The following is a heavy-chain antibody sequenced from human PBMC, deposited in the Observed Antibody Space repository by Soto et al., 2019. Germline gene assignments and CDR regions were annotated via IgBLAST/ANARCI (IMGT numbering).Heavy chain of an antibody. CDR2: IHYTGSP. D-gene: IGHD4-17*01. CDR3: GALGVYALLPGLNWFDR. Sequence: PSETLSLTCTVSGGSISSSSSYWAFIRQPPGRGLEWIGTIHYTGSPYYNPSFKSRVTIATDTSRNRFSLTLTSVTAADTATYYCGALGVYALLPGLNWFDRWGQGNQVPVSP. V-gene: IGHV4-39*02. J-gene: IGHJ5*02. CDR1: GGSISSSSSY.